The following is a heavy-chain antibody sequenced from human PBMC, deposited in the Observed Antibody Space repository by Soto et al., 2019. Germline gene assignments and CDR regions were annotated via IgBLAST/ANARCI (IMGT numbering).Heavy chain of an antibody. D-gene: IGHD5-12*01. Sequence: QVRLEQSGAEVTKPGSSVKVSCKSSEVTFRDYIISWVRQAPGQGLEWLGGILPVARKVNYGQKFQGRVTITEDTSTTTAYLELRSLTSGDTAVYFCARLYTSGLFFPVIESWGQGTLSTVSS. CDR3: ARLYTSGLFFPVIES. CDR1: EVTFRDYI. CDR2: ILPVARKV. J-gene: IGHJ4*02. V-gene: IGHV1-69*06.